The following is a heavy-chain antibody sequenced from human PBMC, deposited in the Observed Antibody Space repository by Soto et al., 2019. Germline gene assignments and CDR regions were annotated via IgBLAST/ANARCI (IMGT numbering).Heavy chain of an antibody. CDR1: GFTFSSYG. D-gene: IGHD4-17*01. Sequence: GGSLRLSCAASGFTFSSYGMHWVRQAPGKGLEWVAVISYDGSNKYYADSVKGRFTISRDNSKNTLYLQMNSLRAEDTAVYYCAKDSYGEDTYNWFDPWGQGTLVTVSS. CDR3: AKDSYGEDTYNWFDP. J-gene: IGHJ5*02. CDR2: ISYDGSNK. V-gene: IGHV3-30*18.